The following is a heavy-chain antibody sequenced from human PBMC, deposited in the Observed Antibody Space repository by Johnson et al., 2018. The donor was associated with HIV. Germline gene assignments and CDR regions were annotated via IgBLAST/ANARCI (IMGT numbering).Heavy chain of an antibody. CDR1: GFTFSSYG. V-gene: IGHV3-30*18. Sequence: QVQLVESGGGLVQPGGSLRLSCAASGFTFSSYGMHWVRQAPGKGLEWVAIISYDGSNKHYADSVKGRFTISRDNSKNTLYLQMNSLRAEDTAVYYCAKESETYGGNIGFEHPFDIWGQGTMVTVSS. CDR3: AKESETYGGNIGFEHPFDI. D-gene: IGHD4-23*01. J-gene: IGHJ3*02. CDR2: ISYDGSNK.